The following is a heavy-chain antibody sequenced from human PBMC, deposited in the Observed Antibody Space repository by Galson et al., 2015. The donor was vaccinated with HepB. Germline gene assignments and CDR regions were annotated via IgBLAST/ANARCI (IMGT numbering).Heavy chain of an antibody. J-gene: IGHJ6*02. V-gene: IGHV3-74*03. CDR1: GFTFNVYW. Sequence: SLRLSCAASGFTFNVYWIHWVRQAPGKGLVWLSRTNTGGVTVYADFVKGRFTVSRDNAGNTIYLQMDSLRAEDTAVYYCVRPIGWGSSDSGLLTYYYGKDVWGQGTTVTVSS. CDR3: VRPIGWGSSDSGLLTYYYGKDV. D-gene: IGHD3-9*01. CDR2: TNTGGVT.